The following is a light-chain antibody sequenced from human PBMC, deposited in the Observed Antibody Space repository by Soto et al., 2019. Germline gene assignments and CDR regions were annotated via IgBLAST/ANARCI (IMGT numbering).Light chain of an antibody. Sequence: EIVLTQSPGTLSLSPGERATLSCRASQSVSSSYLAWYQQKHGQAPWLLSYGASSRATGIQDRFSGSGSGTDFALTISSLETEDFAVYYCQQYGSSPWTFGQGTKTEIK. CDR3: QQYGSSPWT. CDR1: QSVSSSY. V-gene: IGKV3-20*01. J-gene: IGKJ1*01. CDR2: GAS.